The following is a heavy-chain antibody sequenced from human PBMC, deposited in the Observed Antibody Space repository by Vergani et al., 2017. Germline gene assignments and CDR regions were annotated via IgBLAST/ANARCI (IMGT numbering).Heavy chain of an antibody. D-gene: IGHD1-26*01. J-gene: IGHJ6*02. CDR2: IVVGSGNT. V-gene: IGHV1-58*01. CDR1: GFTFTSSA. Sequence: QMQLVQSGPEVKKPGTSVKVSCKASGFTFTSSAVQWVRQARGQRLEWIGWIVVGSGNTNYAQKFQERVTITRDMSTSTAYMELSSLRSEDTAVYYCAAHGGSYQGGNYYYYGMDVWGQGTTVTVSS. CDR3: AAHGGSYQGGNYYYYGMDV.